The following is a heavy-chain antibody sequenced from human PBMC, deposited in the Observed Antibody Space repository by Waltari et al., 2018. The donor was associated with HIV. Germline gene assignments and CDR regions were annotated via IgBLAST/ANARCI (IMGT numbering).Heavy chain of an antibody. CDR3: ARVGTHRGILGAFDI. J-gene: IGHJ3*02. D-gene: IGHD5-18*01. CDR2: IYSGGST. CDR1: GFTVRSTS. Sequence: EVQLVESGGGLIQPGGSLRLSCAASGFTVRSTSMSCVRQAPGKGLEWVSVIYSGGSTYYADSVKGRFTISRDNSKNTLYLQMNSLRAEDTAVYYCARVGTHRGILGAFDIWGQGTMVTVSS. V-gene: IGHV3-53*01.